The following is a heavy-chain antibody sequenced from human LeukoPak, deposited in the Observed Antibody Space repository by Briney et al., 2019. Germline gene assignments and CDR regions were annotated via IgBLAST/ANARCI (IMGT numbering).Heavy chain of an antibody. CDR2: IRYDGSNK. CDR3: AKDRRSGSYSSYFDY. D-gene: IGHD1-26*01. Sequence: GGSLRLSCAASGFTFSSYAMHWVRQAPGKGLEWVAFIRYDGSNKYYADSVKGRFTISRDNSKNTLYLQMNSLRAEDTAVYYCAKDRRSGSYSSYFDYWGQGTLVTVSS. J-gene: IGHJ4*02. V-gene: IGHV3-30*02. CDR1: GFTFSSYA.